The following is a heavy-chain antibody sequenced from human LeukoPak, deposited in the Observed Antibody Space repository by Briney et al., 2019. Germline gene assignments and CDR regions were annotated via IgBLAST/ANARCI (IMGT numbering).Heavy chain of an antibody. D-gene: IGHD3-9*01. J-gene: IGHJ5*02. V-gene: IGHV3-30*04. CDR2: ISYDGSNK. Sequence: GRSLRLSCAASGFTFSSYAMHWVRQAPGKGLEWVAVISYDGSNKYYADSVKGRFTISRDNSKSTLYLQMNSLRAEDTAVYYCARAGDVLRYFDWLLSWGQGTLVTVSS. CDR3: ARAGDVLRYFDWLLS. CDR1: GFTFSSYA.